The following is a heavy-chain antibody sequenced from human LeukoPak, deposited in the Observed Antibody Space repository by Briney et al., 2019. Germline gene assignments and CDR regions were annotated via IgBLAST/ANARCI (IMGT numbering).Heavy chain of an antibody. CDR3: AREKGFGELHGMDV. J-gene: IGHJ6*02. Sequence: GGSLRLSCAASGFTFSSYAMHWVRQAPGKGLEWVAVISYDGSIKYYADSVKGRFTISRDNSKNTLYLQMNSLRAEDTAVYYCAREKGFGELHGMDVWGQGTTVTVSS. CDR2: ISYDGSIK. D-gene: IGHD3-10*01. V-gene: IGHV3-30-3*01. CDR1: GFTFSSYA.